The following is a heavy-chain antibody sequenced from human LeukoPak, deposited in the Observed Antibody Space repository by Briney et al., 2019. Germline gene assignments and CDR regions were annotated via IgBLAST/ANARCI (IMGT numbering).Heavy chain of an antibody. CDR2: ISSNGGST. D-gene: IGHD5-12*01. Sequence: GGSLRLSCAASGFTFSSYAMHWVRQAPGKGLEYVSAISSNGGSTYCANSVKGRFTISRDNSKNTLYLQMGSLRAEDMAVYYCARGQRGYSGYDHYYFDYWGQGTLVTVSS. V-gene: IGHV3-64*01. CDR1: GFTFSSYA. CDR3: ARGQRGYSGYDHYYFDY. J-gene: IGHJ4*02.